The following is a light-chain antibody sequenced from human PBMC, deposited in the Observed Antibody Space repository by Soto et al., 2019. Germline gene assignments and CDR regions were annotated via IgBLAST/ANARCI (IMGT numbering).Light chain of an antibody. CDR2: EGS. V-gene: IGLV2-23*01. CDR3: CSYAGSSTYV. J-gene: IGLJ1*01. CDR1: SSDVGTYNL. Sequence: QSVLTQPASVSGSPRQSITISCTGTSSDVGTYNLVSWYQHHPGKAPKLMIYEGSKRPSGVSNRFSGSKSGNTASLTISGLQAEDEADYYCCSYAGSSTYVFGTGTKLTVL.